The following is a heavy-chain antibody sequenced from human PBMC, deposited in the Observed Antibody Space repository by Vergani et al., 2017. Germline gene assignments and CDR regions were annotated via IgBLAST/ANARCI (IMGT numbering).Heavy chain of an antibody. V-gene: IGHV2-70*15. Sequence: QVTLRESGPALVKPTQTLTLTCTFSGFSLSTSGMCVSWIRQPPGKALEWLARLDWDDDKYYSTSLKTRLTISNDTSKNQVIRTMTNMDPVDTASYYCARTNTVTHNWFDPWGQGTLVTVSS. CDR3: ARTNTVTHNWFDP. CDR2: LDWDDDK. D-gene: IGHD4-17*01. J-gene: IGHJ5*02. CDR1: GFSLSTSGMC.